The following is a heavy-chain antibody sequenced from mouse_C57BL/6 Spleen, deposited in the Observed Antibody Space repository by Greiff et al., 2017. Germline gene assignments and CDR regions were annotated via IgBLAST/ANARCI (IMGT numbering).Heavy chain of an antibody. V-gene: IGHV1-19*01. CDR1: GYTFTDYY. CDR2: INPYNGGT. D-gene: IGHD1-1*01. J-gene: IGHJ1*03. Sequence: EVQLQQSGPVLVKPGASVKMSCKASGYTFTDYYMNWVKQSHGKSLEWIGVINPYNGGTSYNQKFKGKATLTVDKSSSTAYMELNSLTSEDSAVYYCARSDYYGSYWYFDVWGTGTTVTVSS. CDR3: ARSDYYGSYWYFDV.